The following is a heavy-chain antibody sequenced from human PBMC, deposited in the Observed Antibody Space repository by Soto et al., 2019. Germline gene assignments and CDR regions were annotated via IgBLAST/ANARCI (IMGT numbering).Heavy chain of an antibody. Sequence: QVQLVESGGGVVQPGRSLRLSCAASGFTFSSYRMHWVRQAPGKGLEWVAVIWYDGSNKYYADSVKGRFTISRNNSKNTLYLQMHSLRAEDTAVYYCERMSNWSLRYVMYVWGEGRTV. CDR2: IWYDGSNK. V-gene: IGHV3-33*01. CDR1: GFTFSSYR. D-gene: IGHD1-20*01. CDR3: ERMSNWSLRYVMYV. J-gene: IGHJ6*02.